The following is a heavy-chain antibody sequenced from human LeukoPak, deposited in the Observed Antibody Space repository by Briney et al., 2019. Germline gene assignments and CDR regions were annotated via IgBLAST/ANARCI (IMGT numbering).Heavy chain of an antibody. CDR2: IYHSGYT. J-gene: IGHJ4*02. CDR3: ARITLRDDILTAGHFDY. CDR1: GGSISSSNW. V-gene: IGHV4-4*02. D-gene: IGHD3-9*01. Sequence: SETLSLTCAVSGGSISSSNWWSWVRQPPGKGLEWIGEIYHSGYTNFNPSLKSRVTISVDKSKNQFSLRLTSVTAADTAVYYCARITLRDDILTAGHFDYWGQGTLVTVSS.